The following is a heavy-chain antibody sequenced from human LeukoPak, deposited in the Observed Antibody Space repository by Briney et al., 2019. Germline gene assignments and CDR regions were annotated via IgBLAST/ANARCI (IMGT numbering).Heavy chain of an antibody. Sequence: PSETLSLTCTVSGGSISSSSYYWGWIRQPPGKGLEWIGSIYYSGSTYYNPSLKSRVTISVDTSKNQFSLKLSSVTAADTAVYYCARVVRLRFNIGYWGQGTLVTVSS. V-gene: IGHV4-39*07. CDR2: IYYSGST. CDR3: ARVVRLRFNIGY. J-gene: IGHJ4*02. D-gene: IGHD5-12*01. CDR1: GGSISSSSYY.